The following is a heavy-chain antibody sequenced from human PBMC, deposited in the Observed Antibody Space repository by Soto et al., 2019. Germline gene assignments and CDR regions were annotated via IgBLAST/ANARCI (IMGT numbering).Heavy chain of an antibody. CDR3: MTDSRSSTVCDRFYY. CDR2: IRSNIDGGTT. CDR1: GFTVTDAW. J-gene: IGHJ4*01. D-gene: IGHD4-17*01. Sequence: PGGYLRLSCAASGFTVTDAWINWVRQTPEKGLEWVGRIRSNIDGGTTDYAAPVKGRFAVSGDDSRNVVYLQMNSLTTEDTAINYCMTDSRSSTVCDRFYYWGQRTRVTVSS. V-gene: IGHV3-15*07.